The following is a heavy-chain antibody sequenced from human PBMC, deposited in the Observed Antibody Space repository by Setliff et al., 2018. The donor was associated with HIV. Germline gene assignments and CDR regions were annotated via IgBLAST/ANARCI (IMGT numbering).Heavy chain of an antibody. D-gene: IGHD3-22*01. CDR3: ARGLSFYDPGGFDY. J-gene: IGHJ4*02. CDR1: GGSISSYY. CDR2: IYTSGST. Sequence: ETLSLTCAVSGGSISSYYWSWIRQTPGKGLEWIGYIYTSGSTNYNPSLKSRVTISVDTSKNQFSLKLSSVTAADTAVYYCARGLSFYDPGGFDYWGQGTLVTVSS. V-gene: IGHV4-4*09.